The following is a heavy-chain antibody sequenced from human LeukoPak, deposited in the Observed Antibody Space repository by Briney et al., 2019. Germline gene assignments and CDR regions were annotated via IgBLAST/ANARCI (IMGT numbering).Heavy chain of an antibody. CDR1: GFTFSSYA. CDR3: ARDLDY. J-gene: IGHJ4*02. V-gene: IGHV3-64*01. CDR2: ISSNGGST. Sequence: GGSLRLSCAASGFTFSSYAMHWVRQAPGKGLEYVSAISSNGGSTYYANSVKGRFTISRDNSKNTLYLQMGSLRPEDMAVYYCARDLDYWGQGTLATVSS.